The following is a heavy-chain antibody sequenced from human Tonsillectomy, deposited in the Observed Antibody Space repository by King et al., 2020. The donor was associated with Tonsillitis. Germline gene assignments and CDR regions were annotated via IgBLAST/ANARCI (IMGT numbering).Heavy chain of an antibody. Sequence: VQLVESGGGLVKPGGSLRLSCAASGFTFSNAWMNWVRQAPGKGLEWVGRIKSKTDGGTTDYAAPVKGSFTISRDDSKNTLYLQMNSLKTDDTAGYYCTSDNRGTHSSSWYLSPFDYWGQGTLVTVSS. J-gene: IGHJ4*02. CDR3: TSDNRGTHSSSWYLSPFDY. V-gene: IGHV3-15*07. D-gene: IGHD6-13*01. CDR1: GFTFSNAW. CDR2: IKSKTDGGTT.